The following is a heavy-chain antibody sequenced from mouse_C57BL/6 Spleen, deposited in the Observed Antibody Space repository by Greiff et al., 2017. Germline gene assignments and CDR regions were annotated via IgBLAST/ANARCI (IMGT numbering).Heavy chain of an antibody. J-gene: IGHJ4*01. Sequence: VQLQQSGAELMKPGASVKLSCKATGYTFTSYWMEWVKQRPGHGLEWIGEILPGSGGTKYNEKFKGKATFTADTSSTTAYMQLSSLTTEDSAIYYCARIYDYEGECAMDYWGQGTSVTVSS. D-gene: IGHD2-4*01. CDR1: GYTFTSYW. CDR3: ARIYDYEGECAMDY. CDR2: ILPGSGGT. V-gene: IGHV1-9*01.